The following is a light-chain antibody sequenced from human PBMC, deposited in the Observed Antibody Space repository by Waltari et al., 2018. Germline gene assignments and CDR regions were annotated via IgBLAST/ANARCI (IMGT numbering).Light chain of an antibody. V-gene: IGKV3-15*01. CDR2: GAS. CDR1: QSVSSD. J-gene: IGKJ2*01. CDR3: QQYNNWPYT. Sequence: EIVMTQSPATPSVSPGERATLSCRASQSVSSDLAWYQQKPGQAPRLLFYGASTRATGISARFSGSGSGTEFTLTISSLQSEDFAVYYCQQYNNWPYTFGQGTKLEIK.